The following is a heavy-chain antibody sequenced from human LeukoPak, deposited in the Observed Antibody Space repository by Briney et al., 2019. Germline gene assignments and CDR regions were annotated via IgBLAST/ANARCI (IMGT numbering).Heavy chain of an antibody. CDR2: INPSGSST. CDR3: ARGSTARYYYDSSGYYRGAFDY. D-gene: IGHD3-22*01. Sequence: ASVKVSCKASGYSFTSHYMHWVRQAPGQGLEWMGLINPSGSSTLYAQKFQGRVTMTRDMSTTTDYMELRSLRSDDTAVYYCARGSTARYYYDSSGYYRGAFDYWGQGTLVTVSS. J-gene: IGHJ4*02. V-gene: IGHV1-46*01. CDR1: GYSFTSHY.